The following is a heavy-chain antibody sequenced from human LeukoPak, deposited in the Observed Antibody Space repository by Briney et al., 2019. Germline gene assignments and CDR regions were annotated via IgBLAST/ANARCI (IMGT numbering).Heavy chain of an antibody. V-gene: IGHV3-23*01. J-gene: IGHJ4*02. D-gene: IGHD3-22*01. CDR1: GFTFSSYA. Sequence: RPGGSLRLSCAASGFTFSSYAMSWVRQAPGKGLEWVSAISGSGGSTYYADSVKGRLTISRDNSKNTLYLQMNSLRAEDTAVYYCAKDHEALPLQYYYDSSGYLDWGQGTLVTVSS. CDR2: ISGSGGST. CDR3: AKDHEALPLQYYYDSSGYLD.